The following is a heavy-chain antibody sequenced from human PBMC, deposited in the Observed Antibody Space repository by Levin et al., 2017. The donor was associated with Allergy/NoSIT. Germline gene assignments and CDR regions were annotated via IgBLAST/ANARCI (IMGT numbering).Heavy chain of an antibody. D-gene: IGHD2-2*01. Sequence: LSLTCAASGFIFSSYTMNWVRLAPGKGLEWVSSISSSSHSIKYADSVKGRFTISRDNANNSLYLQMNSLRDEDTAVYYCAQQTPCSSTSCWGQGTLVTVSS. V-gene: IGHV3-21*01. CDR3: AQQTPCSSTSC. J-gene: IGHJ4*02. CDR1: GFIFSSYT. CDR2: ISSSSHSI.